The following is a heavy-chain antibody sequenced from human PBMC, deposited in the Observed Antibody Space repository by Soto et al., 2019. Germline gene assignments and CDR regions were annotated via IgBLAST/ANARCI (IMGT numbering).Heavy chain of an antibody. CDR1: GFTFSHYA. V-gene: IGHV3-30-3*01. CDR3: ARDRVYYYDSSGYYNFDF. D-gene: IGHD3-22*01. CDR2: VSYDGTKQ. J-gene: IGHJ4*02. Sequence: QVHLVESGGGVVQPGRSLRVSCAASGFTFSHYAMHWVRQAPGKGLEWVAVVSYDGTKQFYADSVKGRFTISRDSSKSTLYLQMNTLRDEDTAVYYCARDRVYYYDSSGYYNFDFWGQGTLVTVSS.